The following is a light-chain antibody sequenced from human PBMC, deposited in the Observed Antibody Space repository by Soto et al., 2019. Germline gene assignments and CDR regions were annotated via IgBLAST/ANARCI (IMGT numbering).Light chain of an antibody. J-gene: IGKJ1*01. CDR2: RAS. V-gene: IGKV3-15*01. CDR1: QSVSSN. Sequence: DILMTQSPATLSLSPGGRATLSCRASQSVSSNLAWYQQKPGQAPRLLIQRASTRATGIPARFSGSGSGTEFTLTISSLQSEYVAVYFCQQYNNWPGTYGQGTKVEIK. CDR3: QQYNNWPGT.